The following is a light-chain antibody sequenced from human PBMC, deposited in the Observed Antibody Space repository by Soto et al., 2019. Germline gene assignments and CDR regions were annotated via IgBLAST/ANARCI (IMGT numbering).Light chain of an antibody. Sequence: EIVMTQSPVTLSVSPGERATLSCRASQTVSNNLAWYQRKPGQAPRLLIYGASTRATGVPARFSGSGSGTEFTLTISSLQSADSAVYYCQQYTNWPLTLGQGTRLDIK. CDR1: QTVSNN. V-gene: IGKV3-15*01. CDR3: QQYTNWPLT. J-gene: IGKJ5*01. CDR2: GAS.